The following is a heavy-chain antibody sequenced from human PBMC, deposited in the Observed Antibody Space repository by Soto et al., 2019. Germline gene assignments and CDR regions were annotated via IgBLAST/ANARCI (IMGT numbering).Heavy chain of an antibody. CDR2: ISSRGTT. CDR3: ARSFEALGDS. J-gene: IGHJ5*01. CDR1: GGSITSSY. Sequence: SETLSLTCTVSGGSITSSYWSWIRQPAGKGLEWIGRISSRGTTTYNPSLESRITMSVDTSNNQFSMQLTSMTAADTAVYYCARSFEALGDSSGQAPPVTVSS. D-gene: IGHD3-10*01. V-gene: IGHV4-4*07.